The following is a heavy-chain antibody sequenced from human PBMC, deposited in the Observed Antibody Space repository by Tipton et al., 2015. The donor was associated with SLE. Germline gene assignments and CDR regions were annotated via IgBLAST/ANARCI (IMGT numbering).Heavy chain of an antibody. Sequence: SLRLSCAASGFTFEDHAMHWVRQAPGKGLEWVSLITWDGGSTFYGDSVKGRFTISRDNAKNSLFLQMNSLRAEDTAVYYCATRQGSGWYQYFDYWGQGTLVTVSS. V-gene: IGHV3-43D*03. J-gene: IGHJ4*02. D-gene: IGHD6-19*01. CDR2: ITWDGGST. CDR1: GFTFEDHA. CDR3: ATRQGSGWYQYFDY.